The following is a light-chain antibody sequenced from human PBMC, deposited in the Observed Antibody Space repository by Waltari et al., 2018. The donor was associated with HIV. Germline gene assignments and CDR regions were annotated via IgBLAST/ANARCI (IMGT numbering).Light chain of an antibody. CDR1: QDIDTF. V-gene: IGKV1-39*01. Sequence: DIQLTQSLLSLSASVGDKVTIVCRASQDIDTFLNWYQHRPGKAPTLLNYAASRLQNGVPPRFSSSGSRTDYSLTILSLQPEDFATYFCQHGYGRPFTLGQGTQVDVK. J-gene: IGKJ1*01. CDR2: AAS. CDR3: QHGYGRPFT.